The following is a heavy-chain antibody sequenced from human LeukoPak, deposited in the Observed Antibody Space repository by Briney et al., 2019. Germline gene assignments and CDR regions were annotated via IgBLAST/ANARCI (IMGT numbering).Heavy chain of an antibody. CDR1: GYTFNSYG. Sequence: ASVKVSCKASGYTFNSYGISWVRQAPGQGLEWMGWISAYNGDTKYAQKVQGRVTMTTDTSASTAYMELRSLRSDDTAVYYCARDQYDHVWGSHRLYFDYWGQGTLVTVSS. CDR2: ISAYNGDT. CDR3: ARDQYDHVWGSHRLYFDY. D-gene: IGHD3-16*02. V-gene: IGHV1-18*01. J-gene: IGHJ4*02.